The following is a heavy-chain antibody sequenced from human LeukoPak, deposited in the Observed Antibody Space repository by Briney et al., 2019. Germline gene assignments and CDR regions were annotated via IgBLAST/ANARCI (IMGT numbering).Heavy chain of an antibody. Sequence: GGTLRLSCAASGFTFSSYGMHWVRQAPGKGLEWVAVISYDGSNKYYADSVKGRFTISRDNSKNTLYLQMNSLRAEDTAVYYCAKDPHYYGSGSYYKAVDYWGQGTLVTVSS. CDR2: ISYDGSNK. J-gene: IGHJ4*02. CDR1: GFTFSSYG. D-gene: IGHD3-10*01. CDR3: AKDPHYYGSGSYYKAVDY. V-gene: IGHV3-30*18.